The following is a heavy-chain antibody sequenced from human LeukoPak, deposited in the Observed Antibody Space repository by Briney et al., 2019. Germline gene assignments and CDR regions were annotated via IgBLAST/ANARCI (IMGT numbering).Heavy chain of an antibody. CDR2: ICHRENT. D-gene: IGHD3-9*01. CDR1: RHSLSICYS. Sequence: PAQTLSLTCAVSRHSLSICYSWGGIRQPTGEGVDGIGSICHRENTFYTQSLKRRPTISVDTSRNEFSLKLSSVTAADTAVYYCARGGRGEYDWLPTNLPIWFDPWGQGTLVTVSS. V-gene: IGHV4-38-2*01. J-gene: IGHJ5*02. CDR3: ARGGRGEYDWLPTNLPIWFDP.